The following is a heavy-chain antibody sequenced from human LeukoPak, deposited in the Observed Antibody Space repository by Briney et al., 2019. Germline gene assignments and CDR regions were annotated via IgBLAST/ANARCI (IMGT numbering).Heavy chain of an antibody. J-gene: IGHJ6*03. V-gene: IGHV3-21*01. CDR2: ISSSSSYI. Sequence: GGSLRLSCAASGFTFSSYSMNWVRQAPGKGLEWVSSISSSSSYIYYADSVKGRFTISRDNAKNSLYLQMNSLRAEDTAVYYCARGVSRGGAARRGEYYYYYMDVWGKGTTVTVSS. CDR3: ARGVSRGGAARRGEYYYYYMDV. D-gene: IGHD6-6*01. CDR1: GFTFSSYS.